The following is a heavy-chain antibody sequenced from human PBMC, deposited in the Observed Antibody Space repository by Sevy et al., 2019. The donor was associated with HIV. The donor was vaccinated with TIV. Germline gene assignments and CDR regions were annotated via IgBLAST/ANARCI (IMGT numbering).Heavy chain of an antibody. CDR1: GYTFTDYS. J-gene: IGHJ5*02. CDR3: ARDHSRAAEGWFDP. V-gene: IGHV1-2*02. CDR2: INPNSGGT. D-gene: IGHD6-13*01. Sequence: ASVKVSCKASGYTFTDYSMYWVRHAPGQGLEWMGWINPNSGGTNYAQKFQGRVTMTRDTSISTAYMELSRLRSDDTAMYYCARDHSRAAEGWFDPWGQGTLVTVSS.